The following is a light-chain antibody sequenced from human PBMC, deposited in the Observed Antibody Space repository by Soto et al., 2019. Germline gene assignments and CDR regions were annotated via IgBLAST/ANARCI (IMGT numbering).Light chain of an antibody. CDR1: QSISSY. V-gene: IGKV1-39*01. CDR2: AAS. J-gene: IGKJ1*01. CDR3: QQSYSTLTWT. Sequence: DIQMTQSPSALSSSVGDRFTITCRARQSISSYLNWYQQKPGKAPKLLIYAASSLQSGVPSRFSGSGSGTDFTLTISSLQPEDFATYYCQQSYSTLTWTFGQGTKVEIK.